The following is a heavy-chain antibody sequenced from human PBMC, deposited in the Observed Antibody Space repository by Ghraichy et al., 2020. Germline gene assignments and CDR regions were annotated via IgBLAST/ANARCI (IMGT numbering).Heavy chain of an antibody. D-gene: IGHD5-18*01. J-gene: IGHJ5*02. Sequence: ASVKVSCKASGYTFTSYDINWVRQATGQGLEWMGWMNPNSGNTGYAQKFQGRVTMTRNTSISTAYMELSSLRSEDTAVYYCARGGGYKRGPGNWFDPWGQGTLVTVSS. CDR1: GYTFTSYD. V-gene: IGHV1-8*01. CDR2: MNPNSGNT. CDR3: ARGGGYKRGPGNWFDP.